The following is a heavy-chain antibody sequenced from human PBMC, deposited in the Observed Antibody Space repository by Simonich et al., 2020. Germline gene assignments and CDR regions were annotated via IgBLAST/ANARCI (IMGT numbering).Heavy chain of an antibody. J-gene: IGHJ3*02. CDR2: IAYDGSKK. CDR1: GFTFSSYV. V-gene: IGHV3-30*07. CDR3: AREDLTGDAFDI. Sequence: QVQLVESGGGVVQPGRSLILSCAASGFTFSSYVMNWVRQAQGKWLEWVAVIAYDGSKKSYADSVKGRFTISRDKSKHTLYLQMNSLRAEDTAVYYCAREDLTGDAFDIWGQGTMVTVSS. D-gene: IGHD7-27*01.